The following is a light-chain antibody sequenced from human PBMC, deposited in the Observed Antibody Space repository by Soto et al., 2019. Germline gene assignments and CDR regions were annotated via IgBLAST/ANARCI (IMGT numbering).Light chain of an antibody. CDR2: DAS. Sequence: EVVLTQSPATLSLSPGDRATLSCRASQGVSTFLAWYRQRPGQAPRLLIYDASKRATGIPARFSGSGSGTDFTLTISSLEPEDFAVYYCQQRSSWPPRITFGQGTRLEIK. CDR3: QQRSSWPPRIT. V-gene: IGKV3-11*01. J-gene: IGKJ5*01. CDR1: QGVSTF.